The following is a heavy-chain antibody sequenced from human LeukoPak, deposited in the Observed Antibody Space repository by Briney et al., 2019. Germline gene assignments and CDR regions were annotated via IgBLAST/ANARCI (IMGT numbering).Heavy chain of an antibody. D-gene: IGHD3-3*01. J-gene: IGHJ5*02. CDR3: ARANYDFWSGYPLNWFDP. CDR2: ISAYNGNT. V-gene: IGHV1-18*01. CDR1: GYTFTSYG. Sequence: GASVKVSCKASGYTFTSYGISWVRQAPGQGLEWMGWISAYNGNTNYAQKLQGRVTMTTDTSTSIAYMELRSLRSDDTAVYYCARANYDFWSGYPLNWFDPWGQGTLVTVSS.